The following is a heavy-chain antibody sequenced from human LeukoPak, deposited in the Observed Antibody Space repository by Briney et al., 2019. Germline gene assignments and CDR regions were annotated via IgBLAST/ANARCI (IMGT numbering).Heavy chain of an antibody. V-gene: IGHV4-30-4*01. D-gene: IGHD6-13*01. J-gene: IGHJ4*02. CDR3: ARGPYSSSLEDY. Sequence: SETLSLTCIVSGGSISSGDYYWSWIRQPPGKGLEWIGYIYYSGSTYYNPSLKSRATISVDTSKNQFSLKLSSVTAADTAVYYCARGPYSSSLEDYWGQGTLVTVSS. CDR1: GGSISSGDYY. CDR2: IYYSGST.